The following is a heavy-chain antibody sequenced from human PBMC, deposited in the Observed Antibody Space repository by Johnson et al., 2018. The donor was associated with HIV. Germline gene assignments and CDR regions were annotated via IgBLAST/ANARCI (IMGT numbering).Heavy chain of an antibody. V-gene: IGHV3-30*18. J-gene: IGHJ3*02. CDR2: FSYDGGDK. Sequence: QMQLVESGGGVVQPGRSLRLSCAASGFTFSSNAMHCVRQAPGKGLEWVAAFSYDGGDKYYADSVKGRFTISRDNSKNTLYLQMNSLRAEDTAVYYCAKDRPTYSGSYWGAFDIWGQGTMATVSS. CDR3: AKDRPTYSGSYWGAFDI. D-gene: IGHD1-26*01. CDR1: GFTFSSNA.